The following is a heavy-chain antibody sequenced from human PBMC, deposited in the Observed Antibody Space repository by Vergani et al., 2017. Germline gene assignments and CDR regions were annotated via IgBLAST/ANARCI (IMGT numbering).Heavy chain of an antibody. Sequence: VQLLESGGGVVQPGRSLRLSCAASGFTFSSYAMHWVRQAPGKGLEWVAVIAYDGSNNYYADSVKGRVTISRDNAKNSLYLQMNSLRAEDTAVYYCARVFCSSTSCYVAAFAYWGQGTLVTVSS. CDR1: GFTFSSYA. CDR3: ARVFCSSTSCYVAAFAY. CDR2: IAYDGSNN. D-gene: IGHD2-2*01. J-gene: IGHJ4*02. V-gene: IGHV3-30-3*01.